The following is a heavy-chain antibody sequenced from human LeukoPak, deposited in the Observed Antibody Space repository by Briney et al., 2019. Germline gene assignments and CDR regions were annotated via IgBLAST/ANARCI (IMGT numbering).Heavy chain of an antibody. Sequence: ASVKVSCKASGHTFTSYGISWVRQAPGQGLEWMGWISAYNGNTNYAQKLQGRVTMTTDTSTSTAYMELRSLRSDDTAVYYCAREKAAAGYYYYGMDVWGQGTTVTVSS. V-gene: IGHV1-18*01. CDR3: AREKAAAGYYYYGMDV. J-gene: IGHJ6*02. CDR2: ISAYNGNT. D-gene: IGHD6-13*01. CDR1: GHTFTSYG.